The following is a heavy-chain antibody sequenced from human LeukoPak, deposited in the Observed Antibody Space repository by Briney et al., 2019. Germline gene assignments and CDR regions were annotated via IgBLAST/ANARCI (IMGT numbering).Heavy chain of an antibody. V-gene: IGHV3-11*01. J-gene: IGHJ4*02. CDR2: ISSSGNTI. CDR3: AKNRGATAGTFDY. D-gene: IGHD2/OR15-2a*01. Sequence: GGSLRLSCAASGFTFSDYYMSWIPQAPGKGLEWGSYISSSGNTIYYADSVKGRFTISRDNARNSLHLQMNSLRADDTAVYYCAKNRGATAGTFDYWGPGTLVTVSS. CDR1: GFTFSDYY.